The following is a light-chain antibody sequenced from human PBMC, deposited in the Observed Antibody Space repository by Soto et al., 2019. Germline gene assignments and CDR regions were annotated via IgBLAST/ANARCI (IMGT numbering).Light chain of an antibody. CDR2: EVT. CDR3: SSYNTSSTV. CDR1: NSEGGYYKD. Sequence: QSALTPAASVSGSPGHSVTISFTGTNSEGGYYKDVSCYKQHPGKAPKLRIYEVTYRPSGVSNRYSVPKSGNTASLNISGLQADDEADYYCSSYNTSSTVFGTGTKLTVL. J-gene: IGLJ1*01. V-gene: IGLV2-14*01.